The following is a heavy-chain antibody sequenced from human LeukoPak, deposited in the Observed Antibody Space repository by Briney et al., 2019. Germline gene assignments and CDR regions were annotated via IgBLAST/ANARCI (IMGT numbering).Heavy chain of an antibody. CDR1: GFTFSSYS. J-gene: IGHJ4*02. D-gene: IGHD6-19*01. V-gene: IGHV3-21*01. CDR2: ISSSSSYT. CDR3: ARPETKYSSGWYGYY. Sequence: GGSLRLSCAASGFTFSSYSMNWVRQAPGKGLEWVSSISSSSSYTYYADSVKGRFTISRDNAKNSLYLQMNSLRAEDTAVYYCARPETKYSSGWYGYYWGQGTLVTVSS.